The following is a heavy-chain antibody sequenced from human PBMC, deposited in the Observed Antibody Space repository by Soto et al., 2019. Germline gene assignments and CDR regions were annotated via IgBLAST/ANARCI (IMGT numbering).Heavy chain of an antibody. V-gene: IGHV3-30*04. J-gene: IGHJ4*02. CDR3: ARSVAVAALDS. CDR1: GFTFSSYS. Sequence: GGSLRLSCAASGFTFSSYSFHWVRQAPGKGLEWVAVISYDGNKKYYEDSVKGRFSISRDTSKNTLYLQMSSLRAEDTAVYYCARSVAVAALDSWGQGTLVTVSS. CDR2: ISYDGNKK. D-gene: IGHD6-19*01.